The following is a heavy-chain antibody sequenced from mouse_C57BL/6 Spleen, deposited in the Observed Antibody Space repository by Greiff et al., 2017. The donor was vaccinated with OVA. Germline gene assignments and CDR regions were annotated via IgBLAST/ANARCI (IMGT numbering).Heavy chain of an antibody. V-gene: IGHV1-22*01. J-gene: IGHJ4*01. CDR1: GYTFTDYN. Sequence: VQLQQSGPELVKPGASVKMSCKASGYTFTDYNMHWVKQSHGKSLEWIGYINPNNGGTSYNQKFKGKATLTVNKSSSTAYMELRSLTSEDSAVYYCARSEDGYYDAMDYWGQGTSVTVSS. CDR3: ARSEDGYYDAMDY. D-gene: IGHD2-3*01. CDR2: INPNNGGT.